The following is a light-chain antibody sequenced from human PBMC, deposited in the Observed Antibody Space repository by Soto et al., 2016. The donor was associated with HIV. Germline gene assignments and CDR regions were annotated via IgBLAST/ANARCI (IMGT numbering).Light chain of an antibody. V-gene: IGKV1-39*01. CDR3: QQSYTYPWT. CDR1: QNIKSY. Sequence: DIQMTQSPSSLSASVEDRVTITCRASQNIKSYLNWYQKKVGEAPKLLIFAAVNLQSGVPSRFSGSVSGTDFILTITSLQPEDFATYYCQQSYTYPWTFGRRDQGGAQT. J-gene: IGKJ1*01. CDR2: AAV.